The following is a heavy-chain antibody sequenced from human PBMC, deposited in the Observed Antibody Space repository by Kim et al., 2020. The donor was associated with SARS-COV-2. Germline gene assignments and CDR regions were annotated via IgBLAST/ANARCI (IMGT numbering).Heavy chain of an antibody. Sequence: VKGRFTISRDDSKSIAYLQMNSLKTEDTAVYYCTRVGVDIVPYYYYYMDVWGKGTTVTVSS. CDR3: TRVGVDIVPYYYYYMDV. V-gene: IGHV3-49*02. D-gene: IGHD5-12*01. J-gene: IGHJ6*03.